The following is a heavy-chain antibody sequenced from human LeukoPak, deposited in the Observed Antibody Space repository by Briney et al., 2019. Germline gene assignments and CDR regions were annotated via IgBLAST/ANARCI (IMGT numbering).Heavy chain of an antibody. D-gene: IGHD3-10*01. CDR3: ARDPGYGLGVDYGDY. CDR2: IHRGGDT. J-gene: IGHJ4*02. V-gene: IGHV3-66*01. CDR1: GFTVSGNY. Sequence: GGSLRLSCAASGFTVSGNYMSWVRQAPGKGLEWLSVIHRGGDTYYSDSVKGRFTISRDSSKNTVFLQMDSLRAEDTAVYYCARDPGYGLGVDYGDYWGQGTLVTVSS.